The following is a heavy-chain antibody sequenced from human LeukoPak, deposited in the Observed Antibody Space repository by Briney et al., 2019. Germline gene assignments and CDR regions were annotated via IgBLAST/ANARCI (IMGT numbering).Heavy chain of an antibody. CDR1: GYTFTSYG. D-gene: IGHD2-2*01. V-gene: IGHV1-18*01. CDR3: ARVKCSSTSCYFWFDP. Sequence: ASVKVSCKASGYTFTSYGSSWVRQAPGQGLEWMGWISAYNGNTNYAQKLQGRVTMTTDTSTSTAYMELRSLRSDDTAVYYCARVKCSSTSCYFWFDPWGQGTLVTVSS. CDR2: ISAYNGNT. J-gene: IGHJ5*02.